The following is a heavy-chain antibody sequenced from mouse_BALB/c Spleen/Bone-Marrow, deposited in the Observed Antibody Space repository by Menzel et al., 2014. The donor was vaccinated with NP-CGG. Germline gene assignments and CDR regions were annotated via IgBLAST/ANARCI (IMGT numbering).Heavy chain of an antibody. D-gene: IGHD1-2*01. J-gene: IGHJ3*01. Sequence: EVQLQQSGGGLVQPGGSLKLSCAASGFDFSRYWMTWVRQAPGKGLEWIGEINPASSTINYTPSLKDKFIISRDNAKNTLYLQMSKVRSEDTALYYCAKNYYYGYVAYWGQGTQVTVSA. CDR1: GFDFSRYW. V-gene: IGHV4-1*02. CDR2: INPASSTI. CDR3: AKNYYYGYVAY.